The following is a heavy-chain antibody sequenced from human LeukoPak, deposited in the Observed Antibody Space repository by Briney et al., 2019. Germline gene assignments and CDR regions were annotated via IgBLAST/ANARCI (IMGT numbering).Heavy chain of an antibody. CDR1: GFTFSSYS. CDR3: AREGVGASGDAFDI. J-gene: IGHJ3*02. V-gene: IGHV3-48*04. D-gene: IGHD1-26*01. CDR2: ISTSGSTI. Sequence: GGSLRLSCAASGFTFSSYSMNWVRQAPGKGLEWVSYISTSGSTIYYADSVKGRFTISRDNAKNSLYLQMNSLRAEDTALYYCAREGVGASGDAFDIWGQGTMVTVSS.